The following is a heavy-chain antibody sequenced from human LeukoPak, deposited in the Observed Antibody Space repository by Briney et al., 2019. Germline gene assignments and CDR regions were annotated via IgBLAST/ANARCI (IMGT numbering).Heavy chain of an antibody. J-gene: IGHJ4*02. Sequence: GASVTVSCKASGYTFTSYGISWVRQAPGQGLEWMGWISAYNGNTNYAQKLQGRVTMTTDTSTSTAYMELRSLRSDDTAVYYCARGYDSSGYYYGGLDYWGQGTLVTVSS. D-gene: IGHD3-22*01. V-gene: IGHV1-18*01. CDR1: GYTFTSYG. CDR2: ISAYNGNT. CDR3: ARGYDSSGYYYGGLDY.